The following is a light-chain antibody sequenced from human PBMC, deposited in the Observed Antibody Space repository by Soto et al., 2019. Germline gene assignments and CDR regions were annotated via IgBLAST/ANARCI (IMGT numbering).Light chain of an antibody. CDR2: ANI. J-gene: IGLJ1*01. CDR3: QSYDSSPSGYV. CDR1: GSNIGAGYD. Sequence: QSVLTQPPSVSGAPGQRVTISCTGSGSNIGAGYDVHWYQQLPGTAPKLLIFANINRPSGVPDRFSGSKSGTSASLAITGLRAEDEADYYCQSYDSSPSGYVFGTGTTVT. V-gene: IGLV1-40*01.